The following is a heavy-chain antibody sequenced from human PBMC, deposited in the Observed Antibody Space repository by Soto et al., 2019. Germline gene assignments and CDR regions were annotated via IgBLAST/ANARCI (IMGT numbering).Heavy chain of an antibody. D-gene: IGHD1-20*01. V-gene: IGHV4-59*01. CDR3: AREGNSNAFDY. CDR1: GGSISSYY. Sequence: SETLSLTCPVSGGSISSYYWSWIRQPPGKGLEWIGYIYYSGSTNYNPSLKSRVTISVDTSKNQFSLKLSSVTAADTAVYYCAREGNSNAFDYWGRGTLVTVS. CDR2: IYYSGST. J-gene: IGHJ4*02.